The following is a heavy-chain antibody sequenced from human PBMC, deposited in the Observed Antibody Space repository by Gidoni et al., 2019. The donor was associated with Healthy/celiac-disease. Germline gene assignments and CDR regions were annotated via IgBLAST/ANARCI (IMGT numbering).Heavy chain of an antibody. CDR2: ISGSGGST. D-gene: IGHD5-12*01. CDR1: GFNFSSYA. J-gene: IGHJ4*02. V-gene: IGHV3-23*01. Sequence: EVQLLESGGGLVQTVGSLRLSCAASGFNFSSYAMNWVRQAPGKGLVWVSAISGSGGSTYYADSVNVRFTISRDNSKNTLDLQMNSRRAEDTAVYYCAKEGYDPFPPPYPFDYWGQGTLVTVSS. CDR3: AKEGYDPFPPPYPFDY.